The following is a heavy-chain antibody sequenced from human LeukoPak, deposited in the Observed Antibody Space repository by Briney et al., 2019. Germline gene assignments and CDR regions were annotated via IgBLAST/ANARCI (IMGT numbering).Heavy chain of an antibody. CDR3: ARDLRGSETFDY. Sequence: GGSLRLSCAASGFPFSPDWMSWVRQAPGKGLEWVSYISSSGSTIYYADSVKGRFTISRDNAKNSLYLQMNSLRAEDTAVYYCARDLRGSETFDYWGQGTLVTVSS. J-gene: IGHJ4*02. CDR1: GFPFSPDW. CDR2: ISSSGSTI. V-gene: IGHV3-11*01.